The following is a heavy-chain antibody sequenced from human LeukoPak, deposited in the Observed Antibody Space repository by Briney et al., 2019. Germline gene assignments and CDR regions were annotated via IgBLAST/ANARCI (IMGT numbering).Heavy chain of an antibody. D-gene: IGHD4-17*01. V-gene: IGHV3-66*01. Sequence: PGGSLRLSCAASGFTVSSNYMSWVRQAPGKGLEWVSVIYSGGSTYYADSVKGRFTISRDNSKNTLYLQMNSLRAEDTAVYYCARVIVGVTTYRHYYYYYYMDVWGKGTTVTISS. CDR3: ARVIVGVTTYRHYYYYYYMDV. J-gene: IGHJ6*03. CDR1: GFTVSSNY. CDR2: IYSGGST.